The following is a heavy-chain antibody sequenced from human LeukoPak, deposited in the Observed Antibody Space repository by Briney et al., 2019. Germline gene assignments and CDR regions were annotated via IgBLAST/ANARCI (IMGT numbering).Heavy chain of an antibody. V-gene: IGHV1-2*02. D-gene: IGHD5-12*01. J-gene: IGHJ4*02. Sequence: GASVKVSCKASGYSFTGYYMHWVRQAPGQGLEWMGCINPNSGGTDYAQKFQGRVTMIRDTSISTAYMELSRLTSDDTAVYYCAGLSGYDPYYFDYWGQGTLVAVSS. CDR1: GYSFTGYY. CDR2: INPNSGGT. CDR3: AGLSGYDPYYFDY.